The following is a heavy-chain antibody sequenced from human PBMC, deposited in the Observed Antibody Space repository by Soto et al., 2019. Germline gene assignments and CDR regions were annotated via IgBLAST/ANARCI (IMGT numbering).Heavy chain of an antibody. CDR3: ARXXXDYGDYGFDYYYYGMDV. CDR2: IIPIFGTA. D-gene: IGHD4-17*01. V-gene: IGHV1-69*01. Sequence: QVQLVQSGAEVKKPGSSVKVSCKASGGTFSSYAISWVRQAPGQGLEWMGGIIPIFGTANYAQKFQGRVTITADESTSTAYMELSSLRSEDTAVYYCARXXXDYGDYGFDYYYYGMDVWGQGTTVTV. CDR1: GGTFSSYA. J-gene: IGHJ6*02.